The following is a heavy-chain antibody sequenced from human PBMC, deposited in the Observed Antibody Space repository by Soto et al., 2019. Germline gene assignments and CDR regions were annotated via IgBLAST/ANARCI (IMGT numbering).Heavy chain of an antibody. CDR3: TRIYGSGTFLPDY. J-gene: IGHJ4*02. V-gene: IGHV3-49*03. D-gene: IGHD3-10*01. CDR1: GFIFGDFG. Sequence: CSAAGFIFGDFGVSWFRQAPGKGLEWVSFIRSKSYGGTTEYAASVKGRFTISRDDSKTIAYLQMNSLKTEDTAVYYCTRIYGSGTFLPDYWGQGTLVTVSP. CDR2: IRSKSYGGTT.